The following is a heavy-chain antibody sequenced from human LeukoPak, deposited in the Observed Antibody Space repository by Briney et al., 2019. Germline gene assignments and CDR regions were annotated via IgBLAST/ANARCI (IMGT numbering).Heavy chain of an antibody. Sequence: GGSLRLSCAGSGFTFSSYAMHWVRPAPGKGLEYVSAIITNGGSTYYANYMNGRFTISRDNYKNMMYLQMCSLRAADMAVYYCARAQWGKVVRAALFDYCGPRTLVTVSS. D-gene: IGHD2-2*01. V-gene: IGHV3-64*01. CDR2: IITNGGST. CDR1: GFTFSSYA. CDR3: ARAQWGKVVRAALFDY. J-gene: IGHJ4*02.